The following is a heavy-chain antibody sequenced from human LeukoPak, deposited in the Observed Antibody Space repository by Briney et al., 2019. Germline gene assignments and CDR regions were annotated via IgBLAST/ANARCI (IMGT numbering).Heavy chain of an antibody. CDR2: IKSDEITT. Sequence: GGSLRLSCAASGFTFSSYYWMHWVRPAPGKGLVWVSRIKSDEITTNYADSVKGRFTISRDNAKNTLYLQMNSLRAEDTAVYYCARGAWTAYYFDYWGQGTLVTVSS. CDR1: GFTFSSYYW. D-gene: IGHD3/OR15-3a*01. J-gene: IGHJ4*02. CDR3: ARGAWTAYYFDY. V-gene: IGHV3-74*01.